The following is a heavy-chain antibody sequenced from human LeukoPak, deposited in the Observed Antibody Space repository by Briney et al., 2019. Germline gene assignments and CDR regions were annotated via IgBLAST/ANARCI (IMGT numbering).Heavy chain of an antibody. CDR2: ISWNSGSI. CDR3: AKDAAAGIYYFDY. CDR1: GFTFSSYW. J-gene: IGHJ4*02. Sequence: GGSLRLSCAASGFTFSSYWMSWVRQAPGKGLEWVSGISWNSGSIVYADSVKGRFTISRDNAKNSLYLQMNSLRAEDMALYYCAKDAAAGIYYFDYWGQGTLVTVSS. D-gene: IGHD6-13*01. V-gene: IGHV3-9*03.